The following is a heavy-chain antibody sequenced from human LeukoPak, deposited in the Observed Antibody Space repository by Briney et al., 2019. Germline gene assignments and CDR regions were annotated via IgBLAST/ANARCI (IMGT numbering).Heavy chain of an antibody. CDR1: GGSISSYY. D-gene: IGHD3-10*01. V-gene: IGHV4-59*01. CDR2: IYYSGST. CDR3: ARDRDYYGSGSYYVGWFDP. J-gene: IGHJ5*02. Sequence: PSETLSLTCTVSGGSISSYYWSWLRQPPGKGLEWIGYIYYSGSTNYNPSLKSRVTISVDTSKNQFSLKLSSVTAADTAVYYCARDRDYYGSGSYYVGWFDPWGQGTLVTVSS.